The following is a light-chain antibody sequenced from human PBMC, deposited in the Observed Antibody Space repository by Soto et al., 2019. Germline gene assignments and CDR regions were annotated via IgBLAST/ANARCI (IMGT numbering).Light chain of an antibody. CDR1: QDISSF. CDR2: GAS. Sequence: IQLTQSPSSLSASVGDIVTITCRASQDISSFLAWYQQKPGKAPKLLIYGASILQSGVPSRFSGSGSGTDFTLTINSLQPEDFATYYCQQLNSYPLTFGGGTKVDIK. CDR3: QQLNSYPLT. V-gene: IGKV1-9*01. J-gene: IGKJ4*01.